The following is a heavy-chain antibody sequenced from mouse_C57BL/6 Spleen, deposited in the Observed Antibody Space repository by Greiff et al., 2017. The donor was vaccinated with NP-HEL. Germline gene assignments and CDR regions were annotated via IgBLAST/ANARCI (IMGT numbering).Heavy chain of an antibody. V-gene: IGHV3-6*01. J-gene: IGHJ2*01. CDR1: GYSITSGYY. CDR3: ARDGDGSSYGD. CDR2: ISYDGSN. D-gene: IGHD1-1*01. Sequence: VQLKESGPGLVKPSQSLSLTCSVTGYSITSGYYWNWIRQFPGNKLEWMGYISYDGSNNYNPSLKNRISSTRDTSKNQFFLKLKSVTTEDTATYDCARDGDGSSYGDWGQGTTLTVSS.